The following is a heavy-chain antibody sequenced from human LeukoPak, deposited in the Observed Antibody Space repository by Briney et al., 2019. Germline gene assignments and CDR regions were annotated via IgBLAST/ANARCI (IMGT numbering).Heavy chain of an antibody. CDR2: IRYDGSNK. CDR3: AKGLYSGSYSSGY. D-gene: IGHD1-26*01. Sequence: GGSLRLSCAASGFTFSSYGMHWVRQAPGKGLEWVAFIRYDGSNKYYADSVKGRFTISRDNSKNTLYLQMNSLRAEDTAVYYRAKGLYSGSYSSGYWGQGTLVTVSS. CDR1: GFTFSSYG. J-gene: IGHJ4*02. V-gene: IGHV3-30*02.